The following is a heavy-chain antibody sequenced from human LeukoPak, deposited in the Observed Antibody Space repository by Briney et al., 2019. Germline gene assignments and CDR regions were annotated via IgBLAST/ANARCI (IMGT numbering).Heavy chain of an antibody. V-gene: IGHV1-24*01. Sequence: ASVKVSCKVSGYTLTELSMHWVRQAPGKELEWMGGFDPEDGETIYAQKFQGRVTMTEDTSTDTAYVELSSLRSEDTAVYYCATESYEGDDFDIWGQGTMVTVSS. CDR2: FDPEDGET. D-gene: IGHD1-26*01. J-gene: IGHJ3*02. CDR3: ATESYEGDDFDI. CDR1: GYTLTELS.